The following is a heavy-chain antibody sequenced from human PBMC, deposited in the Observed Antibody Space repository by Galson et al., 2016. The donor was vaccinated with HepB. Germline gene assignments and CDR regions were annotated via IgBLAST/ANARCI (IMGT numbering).Heavy chain of an antibody. CDR1: GYTFTNYY. J-gene: IGHJ6*02. D-gene: IGHD3-3*01. Sequence: SVKVSCKASGYTFTNYYVHWVRQAPGQGLGWMGLINPTAGSTTYAQNFQGRITMTRDTSTSTVYMELTSLRSEDTAVYYCARDTPSQIFGVFIGNYYFYGMDVLGQGTTVTVSS. V-gene: IGHV1-46*01. CDR3: ARDTPSQIFGVFIGNYYFYGMDV. CDR2: INPTAGST.